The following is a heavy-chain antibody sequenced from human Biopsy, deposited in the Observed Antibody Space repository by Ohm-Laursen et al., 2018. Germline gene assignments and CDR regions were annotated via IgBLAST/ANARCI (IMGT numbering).Heavy chain of an antibody. CDR1: GFTFSDFY. CDR2: ISAAGPAM. Sequence: SLRLSCAASGFTFSDFYMSWIRQAPGKGLEWISYISAAGPAMFYEDSVRGRFTISRDNANNLLYLQMDSLRAEDTAVYYCARRRPIDYWGQGTLVIVSS. V-gene: IGHV3-11*01. J-gene: IGHJ4*02. CDR3: ARRRPIDY.